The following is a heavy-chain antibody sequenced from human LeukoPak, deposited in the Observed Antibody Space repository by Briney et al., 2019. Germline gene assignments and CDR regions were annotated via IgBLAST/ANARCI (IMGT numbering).Heavy chain of an antibody. CDR1: GDSLSGFY. Sequence: SETLFLTCAVYGDSLSGFYLTWIRQPPGKGLEWVGEIDHSGRSNYNPSLKSRGASSVDRYDNKFLQKLNYFTAADTAVVFFWNSRPCSATSCAGYMDVWGKGTTVIVSS. CDR3: WNSRPCSATSCAGYMDV. D-gene: IGHD3-3*01. V-gene: IGHV4-34*01. J-gene: IGHJ6*04. CDR2: IDHSGRS.